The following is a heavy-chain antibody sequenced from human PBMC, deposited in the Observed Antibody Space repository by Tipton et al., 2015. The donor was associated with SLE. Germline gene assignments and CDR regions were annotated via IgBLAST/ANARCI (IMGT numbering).Heavy chain of an antibody. D-gene: IGHD3-10*01. J-gene: IGHJ6*02. V-gene: IGHV3-64D*08. CDR2: ISADGGST. Sequence: SLRLSCSTSGFTFSTYTMHWVRQAPGKGLEYVSVISADGGSTYYTDSVKDRFTISRDNSKDTLYLQMSSLRLEDTAVYYCVKRSGGIRYGMDVWGQGTTVTVSS. CDR1: GFTFSTYT. CDR3: VKRSGGIRYGMDV.